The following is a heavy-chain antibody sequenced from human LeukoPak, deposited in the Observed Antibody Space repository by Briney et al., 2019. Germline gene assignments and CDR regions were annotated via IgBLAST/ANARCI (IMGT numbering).Heavy chain of an antibody. D-gene: IGHD6-13*01. CDR2: ISSSSSYI. V-gene: IGHV3-21*01. CDR1: GFTFSSYS. Sequence: SGGSLRLSCAASGFTFSSYSMNWVRQAPGKGLEWVSSISSSSSYIYYADSVKGRFTISRDNAKNSLYLQMNSLRAEDTAVYYCARDRYSSSWLDAFDIWGQGIMVTVSS. J-gene: IGHJ3*02. CDR3: ARDRYSSSWLDAFDI.